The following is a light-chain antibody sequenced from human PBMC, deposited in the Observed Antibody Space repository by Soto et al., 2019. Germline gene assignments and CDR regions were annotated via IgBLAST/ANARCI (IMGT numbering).Light chain of an antibody. CDR2: GNS. CDR3: QSYDSSLRGV. V-gene: IGLV1-40*01. J-gene: IGLJ3*02. CDR1: SSNIGAGYD. Sequence: QSVLTQPPSVSGAPGQRVTISCTGSSSNIGAGYDVHWYQQLPGTAPKFLIYGNSNRPSGVPDRFSGSKSGTSASLAITGLQAEDEADYYCQSYDSSLRGVFGGGTKLTV.